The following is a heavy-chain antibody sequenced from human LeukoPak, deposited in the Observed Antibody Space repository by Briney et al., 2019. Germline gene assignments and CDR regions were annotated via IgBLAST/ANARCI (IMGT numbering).Heavy chain of an antibody. CDR3: ASELGYCSSTSCYWEHYFDY. CDR2: INPNSSGT. CDR1: GYTFTGYY. Sequence: GASVKVSCKASGYTFTGYYMHWVRQAPGQGLEWMGWINPNSSGTNYAQKFQGRVTMTRDTSISTAYMELSRLRSDDTAVYYCASELGYCSSTSCYWEHYFDYWGQGTLVTVSS. J-gene: IGHJ4*02. D-gene: IGHD2-2*01. V-gene: IGHV1-2*02.